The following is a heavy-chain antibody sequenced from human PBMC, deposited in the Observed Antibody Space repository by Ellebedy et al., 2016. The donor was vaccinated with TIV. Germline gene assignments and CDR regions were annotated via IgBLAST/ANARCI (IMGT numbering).Heavy chain of an antibody. V-gene: IGHV3-11*06. CDR2: ISGSSTYT. Sequence: PGGSLRLSCAASGFTFSDYYMSWIRQAPEKGLEWVSYISGSSTYTNYADSVRGRFTISRDNAKNSLFLQMNSLRAEDTAVYYCARNRFSGYDYFDYWGQGTPVIVSS. CDR3: ARNRFSGYDYFDY. J-gene: IGHJ4*02. CDR1: GFTFSDYY. D-gene: IGHD5-12*01.